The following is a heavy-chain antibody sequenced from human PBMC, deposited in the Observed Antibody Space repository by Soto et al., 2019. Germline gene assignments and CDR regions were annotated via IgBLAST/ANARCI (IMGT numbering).Heavy chain of an antibody. V-gene: IGHV4-31*02. J-gene: IGHJ4*02. CDR1: GASISRGHYY. Sequence: QVQLQESGPGLVKPSQTLSLNCSVSGASISRGHYYWSWIRQHPGKGLEWIGYIYPSGSTFYNPSLKSRFTISIDTSKNHFSLNLTSVTAADTAVYYCAREVVALTNFIDYWGQGTLVTVSS. D-gene: IGHD2-15*01. CDR3: AREVVALTNFIDY. CDR2: IYPSGST.